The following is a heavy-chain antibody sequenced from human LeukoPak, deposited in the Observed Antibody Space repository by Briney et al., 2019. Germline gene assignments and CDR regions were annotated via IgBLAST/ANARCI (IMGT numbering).Heavy chain of an antibody. D-gene: IGHD3-3*01. J-gene: IGHJ4*02. Sequence: SVKVSCKASGGTFSSYAISWVRQAPGQGLEWMGGIIPIFGTANYAQKFQGRVTITADESTSTAYMELSSLRSEDTAVYYCARGPFHDFWSGLGYWGQGTLVTVSS. CDR3: ARGPFHDFWSGLGY. CDR1: GGTFSSYA. V-gene: IGHV1-69*01. CDR2: IIPIFGTA.